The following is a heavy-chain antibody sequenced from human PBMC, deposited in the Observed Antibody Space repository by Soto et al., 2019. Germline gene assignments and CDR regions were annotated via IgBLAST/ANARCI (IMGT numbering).Heavy chain of an antibody. CDR3: ARIPRGYGMDV. V-gene: IGHV3-53*01. Sequence: XVSLRLSCAASGFTFSSNYMSWVRQAPGKGLEWVSVIYSGGSTYYADSVKGRFTISRDNSKNTLYLQMNSLRAEDTAVYYCARIPRGYGMDVWGQGTTVTVSS. J-gene: IGHJ6*02. D-gene: IGHD2-2*02. CDR2: IYSGGST. CDR1: GFTFSSNY.